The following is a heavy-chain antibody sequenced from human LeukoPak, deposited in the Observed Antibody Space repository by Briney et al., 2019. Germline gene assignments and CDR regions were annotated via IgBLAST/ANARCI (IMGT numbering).Heavy chain of an antibody. CDR2: ISSSSSYT. CDR1: GFTFSDYY. J-gene: IGHJ5*02. V-gene: IGHV3-11*05. Sequence: GGSLRLSCAASGFTFSDYYMSWIRQAPGKGLEWVSYISSSSSYTNYADSVKGRFTISKDNAKNSLYLQMNSLRAEDTAVYYCARAGSSGHWFDPWGQGTLVTVSS. D-gene: IGHD6-19*01. CDR3: ARAGSSGHWFDP.